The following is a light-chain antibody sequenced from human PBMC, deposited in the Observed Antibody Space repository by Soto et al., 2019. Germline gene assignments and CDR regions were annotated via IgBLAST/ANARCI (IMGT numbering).Light chain of an antibody. CDR2: TAS. CDR1: QDITNS. CDR3: QQFNSYPIT. V-gene: IGKV1-9*01. Sequence: DIQLTQSPSFLSASVGDRVTITCRASQDITNSLAWYHQQPGKTPKFLISTASTLQSGVPSRFSGTGSGTEFTLTISGLQPEDFATYYCQQFNSYPITFGQGTRLEI. J-gene: IGKJ5*01.